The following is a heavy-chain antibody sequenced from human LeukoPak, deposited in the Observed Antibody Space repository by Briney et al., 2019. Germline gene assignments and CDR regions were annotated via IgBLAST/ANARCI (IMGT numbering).Heavy chain of an antibody. J-gene: IGHJ5*02. D-gene: IGHD2-21*02. Sequence: SGTLSLTCKVSDGSISNVVWWSWVRQPPGKGLVWIGEIYHSGIANYNPSLKSRVTLSADKSKNQFSLNLISVTAADTGVYFCARQQSDTSLFDPWGQGTLVTVSS. CDR3: ARQQSDTSLFDP. CDR1: DGSISNVVW. CDR2: IYHSGIA. V-gene: IGHV4-4*02.